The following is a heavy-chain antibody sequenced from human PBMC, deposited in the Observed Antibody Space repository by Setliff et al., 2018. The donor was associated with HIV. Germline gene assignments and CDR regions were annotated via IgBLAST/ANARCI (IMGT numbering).Heavy chain of an antibody. CDR2: IYYSGST. J-gene: IGHJ4*02. CDR1: GGSINNYY. Sequence: SETLSLTCTVSGGSINNYYWSWSRQPPGKGLEWIGYIYYSGSTNYNPSLKSRVTISLDTSKNQFSLRLTSVTAADTAVYYCARYLFCGGDCYSGFDYWGQGTQVTVSS. CDR3: ARYLFCGGDCYSGFDY. D-gene: IGHD2-21*02. V-gene: IGHV4-59*01.